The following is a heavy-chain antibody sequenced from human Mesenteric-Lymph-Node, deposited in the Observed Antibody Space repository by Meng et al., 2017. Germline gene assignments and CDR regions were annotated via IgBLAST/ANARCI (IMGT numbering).Heavy chain of an antibody. CDR2: IYYSGST. V-gene: IGHV4-39*02. CDR3: ARDSPGGYGYFDS. CDR1: GGSISSSSYY. J-gene: IGHJ4*02. D-gene: IGHD5-12*01. Sequence: QLQLKEPGPGLVKPSETLSLTCTVSGGSISSSSYYWGWIRQPPGKGLEWIGSIYYSGSTYYNPSLKSRVTISVDTSKNQFSLNLNSVTAADAAVYYCARDSPGGYGYFDSWGQGTLVTVSS.